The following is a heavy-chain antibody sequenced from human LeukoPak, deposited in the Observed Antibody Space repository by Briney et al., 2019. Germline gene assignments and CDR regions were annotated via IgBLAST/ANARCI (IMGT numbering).Heavy chain of an antibody. J-gene: IGHJ3*02. CDR1: GGSISSYY. CDR3: ARDGIVGANGAFDI. Sequence: SETLSLTCTVSGGSISSYYWSWIRQPPGKGLEWIGYVYYSGSTNYNPSLKSRVTISVDTSKNQFSLKLSSVTAADTAVYYCARDGIVGANGAFDIWGQGTMVTVSS. CDR2: VYYSGST. V-gene: IGHV4-59*12. D-gene: IGHD1-26*01.